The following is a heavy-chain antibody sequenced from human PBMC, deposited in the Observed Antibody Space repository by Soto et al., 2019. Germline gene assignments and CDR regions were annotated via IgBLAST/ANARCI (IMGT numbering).Heavy chain of an antibody. Sequence: PSETLSLTFTVSGGSISSSSYYWGWIRQPPGKGLEWIGSIYYSGSTYYNPSLKSRVTISVDTSKNQFSLKLSSVTAADTAVYYCATTDYDFWSGYFFHWGQGTLVTVSS. CDR1: GGSISSSSYY. D-gene: IGHD3-3*01. CDR2: IYYSGST. J-gene: IGHJ4*02. V-gene: IGHV4-39*01. CDR3: ATTDYDFWSGYFFH.